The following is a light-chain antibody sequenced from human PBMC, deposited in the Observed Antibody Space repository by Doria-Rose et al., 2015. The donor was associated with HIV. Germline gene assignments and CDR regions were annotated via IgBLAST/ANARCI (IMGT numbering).Light chain of an antibody. V-gene: IGKV3-20*01. CDR2: DGS. Sequence: TQSPGTLSLSQGERATLSCRASQSFSSTYLAWYQQKPGQAPSLLIYDGSTRAIGIPDRFSASVSGTDFTLTSNRLEPEDFALYYGHQYDTSWTFSQGTKLEI. CDR1: QSFSSTY. J-gene: IGKJ1*01. CDR3: HQYDTSWT.